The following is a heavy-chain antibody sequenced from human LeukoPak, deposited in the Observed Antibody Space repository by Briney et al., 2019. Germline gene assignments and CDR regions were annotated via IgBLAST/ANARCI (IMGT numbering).Heavy chain of an antibody. CDR1: GFTLNNYG. V-gene: IGHV3-30*18. CDR3: AKTDPSSGWYGFDY. CDR2: ISYDGSNK. Sequence: GGSLRLSCAASGFTLNNYGMHWVRQAPGKGLEWVAIISYDGSNKHYADSVEGRFTISRDNSKNMVFLQMNSLTAEDTAVYYCAKTDPSSGWYGFDYWGQGTLVTVSS. D-gene: IGHD6-19*01. J-gene: IGHJ4*02.